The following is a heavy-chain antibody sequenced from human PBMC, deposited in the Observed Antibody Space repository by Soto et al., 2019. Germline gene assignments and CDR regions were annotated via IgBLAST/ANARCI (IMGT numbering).Heavy chain of an antibody. D-gene: IGHD6-19*01. CDR1: GGSISSSHF. V-gene: IGHV4-4*02. CDR3: ARSFGWYAIDY. Sequence: QVLLQESGPGLVQPSGTLSLSCAVSGGSISSSHFWGWVRQPPGKGLEWVGDISHSWRVNYNPSLESRVTISIAKSKNLFPLKLNSVTAADTAVYYCARSFGWYAIDYWGQGTLVIVSS. CDR2: ISHSWRV. J-gene: IGHJ4*02.